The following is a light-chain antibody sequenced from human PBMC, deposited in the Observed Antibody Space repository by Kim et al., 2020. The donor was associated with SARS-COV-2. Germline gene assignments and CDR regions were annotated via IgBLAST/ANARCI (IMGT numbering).Light chain of an antibody. CDR2: YNT. J-gene: IGLJ3*02. CDR1: TIGSKT. Sequence: PGKTATMTCGGNTIGSKTVQWYQQKPGQAPVLVIYYNTDRPSGIPERFSGSNSGNTATLTISRVEAGDEADFYCQVWDSSSDPAGVFGGGTQLTVL. V-gene: IGLV3-21*04. CDR3: QVWDSSSDPAGV.